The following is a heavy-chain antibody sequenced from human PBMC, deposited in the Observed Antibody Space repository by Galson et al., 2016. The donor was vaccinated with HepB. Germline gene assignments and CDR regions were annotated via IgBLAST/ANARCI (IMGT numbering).Heavy chain of an antibody. CDR2: ISERGETK. CDR1: GFPFSSYE. D-gene: IGHD2-21*02. J-gene: IGHJ4*02. V-gene: IGHV3-48*03. Sequence: SLRLSCAASGFPFSSYEMNWVRQAPGKGLEWLSYISERGETKHYADSVRGRLTISRDNAKNSLYLQMNSLRDDDTAVYYCARGRTGDGDCLYYWGQGAQVIVSS. CDR3: ARGRTGDGDCLYY.